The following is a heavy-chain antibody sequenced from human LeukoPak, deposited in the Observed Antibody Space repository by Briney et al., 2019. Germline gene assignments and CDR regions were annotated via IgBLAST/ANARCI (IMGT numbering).Heavy chain of an antibody. D-gene: IGHD5-18*01. CDR1: GFTFTNHG. Sequence: PGRSLRLSCVASGFTFTNHGMHWVRQGPEKGLQWVSLISSTGYNSYYADSVKGRFTVSRDNSKNIVYLQMNSLRAEDTALYYCAKDIQAANWGQGTLVTVSS. J-gene: IGHJ1*01. CDR3: AKDIQAAN. CDR2: ISSTGYNS. V-gene: IGHV3-23*01.